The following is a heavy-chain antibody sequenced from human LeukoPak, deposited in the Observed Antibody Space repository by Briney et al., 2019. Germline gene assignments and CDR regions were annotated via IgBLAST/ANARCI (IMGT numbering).Heavy chain of an antibody. V-gene: IGHV4-59*12. CDR1: GGSISNYY. CDR3: ARDREAVANWGYDWFDP. CDR2: IYYSGST. D-gene: IGHD7-27*01. Sequence: SETLSLTCTVSGGSISNYYWNWIRQPPGKGLEWIGYIYYSGSTNYNPSLKSRVTMSVDTSKNQFFLKLSSVTAADTAVYYCARDREAVANWGYDWFDPWGQGTLVTVSS. J-gene: IGHJ5*02.